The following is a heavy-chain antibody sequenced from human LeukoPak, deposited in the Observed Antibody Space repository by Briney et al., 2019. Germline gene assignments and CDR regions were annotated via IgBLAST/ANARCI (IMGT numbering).Heavy chain of an antibody. CDR2: INPNSGGT. CDR1: GYTFTGYY. CDR3: ALPLGVERSTNPLDY. Sequence: AASVKVSCKASGYTFTGYYMHWVRQAPGQGLEWMGWINPNSGGTNYAQKFQGRVTMARDTSISTAYMELSSLRSEDTAVYYCALPLGVERSTNPLDYWGQGTLVTVSS. V-gene: IGHV1-2*02. D-gene: IGHD1-1*01. J-gene: IGHJ4*02.